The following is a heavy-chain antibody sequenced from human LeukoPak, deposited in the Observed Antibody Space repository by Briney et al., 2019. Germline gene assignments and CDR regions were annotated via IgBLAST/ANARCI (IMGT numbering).Heavy chain of an antibody. CDR2: INPNSGGT. Sequence: GASVKVSCKASGYTFTGYYMHWVRQAPGQGLEWMGWINPNSGGTNYAQKFQGRVTMTRDMSTSTVYMELSSLRSEDTAVYYCAKGPYYYYMDVWGKGTTVTVSS. CDR3: AKGPYYYYMDV. J-gene: IGHJ6*03. V-gene: IGHV1-2*02. CDR1: GYTFTGYY.